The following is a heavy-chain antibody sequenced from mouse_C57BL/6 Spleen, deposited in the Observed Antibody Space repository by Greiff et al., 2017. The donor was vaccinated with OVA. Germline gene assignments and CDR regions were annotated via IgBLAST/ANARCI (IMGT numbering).Heavy chain of an antibody. D-gene: IGHD1-2*01. V-gene: IGHV1-22*01. CDR1: GYTFTDYN. Sequence: EVQLQQSGPELVKPGASVKMSCKASGYTFTDYNMHWVKQSHGKSLEWIGYIYPNNGGTSSNQKFKGKATLTVHKSSSTAYRELRSLTSEDSAVYYCARPAFYAMDYRGQGTSVTVSS. CDR3: ARPAFYAMDY. J-gene: IGHJ4*01. CDR2: IYPNNGGT.